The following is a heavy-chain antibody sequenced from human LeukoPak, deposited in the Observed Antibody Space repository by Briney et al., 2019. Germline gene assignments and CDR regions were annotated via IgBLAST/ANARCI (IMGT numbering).Heavy chain of an antibody. CDR1: GFTFSSYS. D-gene: IGHD3-16*01. J-gene: IGHJ4*02. V-gene: IGHV3-21*01. CDR2: ISSSSSYI. Sequence: PGGSLRLSCAASGFTFSSYSMNWVRQAPGKGLEWVSSISSSSSYIYYAGSVKGRFTISRDNAKNSLYLQMNSLRAEDTAVYYCVREASAQGARAPVDYWGQGTLVTVSS. CDR3: VREASAQGARAPVDY.